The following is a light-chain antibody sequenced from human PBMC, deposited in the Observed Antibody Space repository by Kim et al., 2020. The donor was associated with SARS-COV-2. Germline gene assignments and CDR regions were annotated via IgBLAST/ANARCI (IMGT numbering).Light chain of an antibody. J-gene: IGKJ1*01. CDR2: GAS. Sequence: ASVGDRVTITCRSRQGISNDLAWFQQQRGKVPKRLIYGASTLQSGVPLRFSGSGSGTEFDLTISSLQPEDFATYHCLQHNSYPQTYGQGTQVDIK. V-gene: IGKV1-17*03. CDR1: QGISND. CDR3: LQHNSYPQT.